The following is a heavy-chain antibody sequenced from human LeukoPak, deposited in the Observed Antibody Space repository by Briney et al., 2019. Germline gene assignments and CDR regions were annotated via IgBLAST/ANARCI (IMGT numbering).Heavy chain of an antibody. V-gene: IGHV3-21*01. CDR3: ASWITMVRGVIRGMDV. J-gene: IGHJ6*02. Sequence: PGGSLRLSCAASGFTFNNYAMNWVRQAPGKGLEWVSSISSSSSYIYYADSVKGRFTISRDNAKNSLYLQMNSLRAEDTAVYYCASWITMVRGVIRGMDVWGQGTTVTVSS. CDR2: ISSSSSYI. CDR1: GFTFNNYA. D-gene: IGHD3-10*01.